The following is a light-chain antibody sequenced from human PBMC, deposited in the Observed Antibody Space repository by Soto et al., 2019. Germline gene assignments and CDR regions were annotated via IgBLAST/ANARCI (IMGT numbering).Light chain of an antibody. CDR2: KVS. Sequence: DIVMTQSPLSLPVTLGQPASISCRSSQSLVSSDGDTYLNWFQQRPGQSPRRLISKVSNRDAGVPDRFSGSGSGTDFTLMISGVEAEDVGVYYCMQGSYWPPWTFGQGTKVEIK. J-gene: IGKJ1*01. V-gene: IGKV2-30*01. CDR1: QSLVSSDGDTY. CDR3: MQGSYWPPWT.